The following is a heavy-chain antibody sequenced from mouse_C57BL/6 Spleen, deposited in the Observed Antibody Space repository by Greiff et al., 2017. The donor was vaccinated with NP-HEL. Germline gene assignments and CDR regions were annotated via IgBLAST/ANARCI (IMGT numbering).Heavy chain of an antibody. CDR1: GYTFTGYW. CDR2: LLPGSGST. J-gene: IGHJ3*01. Sequence: QVQLQQSGAELMKPGASVKLSCKATGYTFTGYWIEWVKQRPGHGLEWIGELLPGSGSTNYHEKFKGKATFTADTSSNTAYMQLSSLTTEDSAIYYCATWFAYWGQGTLVTVSA. CDR3: ATWFAY. V-gene: IGHV1-9*01.